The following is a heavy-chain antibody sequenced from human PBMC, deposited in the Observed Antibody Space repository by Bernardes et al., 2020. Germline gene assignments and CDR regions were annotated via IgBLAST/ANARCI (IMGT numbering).Heavy chain of an antibody. CDR1: GFTFNTYS. CDR2: ISGSGGAM. CDR3: AKAASEVGGSYRYVSFDY. J-gene: IGHJ4*02. V-gene: IGHV3-23*01. Sequence: GGSLRLSCAASGFTFNTYSMSWVRLTPGRGLEWVSSISGSGGAMYYTQSVRGRFTISRDNSKNTLNLQMKDLRAEDTAIYYCAKAASEVGGSYRYVSFDYWGQGTLVTVSS. D-gene: IGHD3-16*02.